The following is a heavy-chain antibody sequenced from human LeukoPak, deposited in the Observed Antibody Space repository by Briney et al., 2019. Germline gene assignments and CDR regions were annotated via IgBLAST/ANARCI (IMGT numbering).Heavy chain of an antibody. D-gene: IGHD2-15*01. V-gene: IGHV4-31*01. J-gene: IGHJ1*01. CDR1: GDXISSGGYY. CDR3: ARDVEH. CDR2: IYYTRST. Sequence: SQTLSLTCTVSGDXISSGGYYWSWIRQHPGQGLKWYGDIYYTRSTNYYPTLKSTLFIALDTSQYQFALKLDSVTAADTAVYYCARDVEHWGQGTLVTVSS.